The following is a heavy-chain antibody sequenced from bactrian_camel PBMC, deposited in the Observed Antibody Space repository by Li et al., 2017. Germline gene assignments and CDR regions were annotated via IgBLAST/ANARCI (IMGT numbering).Heavy chain of an antibody. CDR3: AAPNTYIWGDFGY. J-gene: IGHJ6*01. D-gene: IGHD5*01. CDR2: VSGTGAHT. V-gene: IGHV3S40*01. CDR1: GFTFQNSY. Sequence: VQLVESGGGLVQPGGSLRLSCAASGFTFQNSYMSWVRQPPGEELEWVAVVSGTGAHTFYSDSVKGRFTISRDNSNNTLSLQLSSLKTEDTAVYYCAAPNTYIWGDFGYWGQGTQVTVS.